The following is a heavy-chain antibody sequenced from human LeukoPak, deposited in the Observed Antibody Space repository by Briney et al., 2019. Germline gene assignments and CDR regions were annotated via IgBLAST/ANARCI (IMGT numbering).Heavy chain of an antibody. CDR3: ARDVGSSSWYFDY. D-gene: IGHD6-13*01. CDR2: IIPIFGTA. V-gene: IGHV1-69*05. Sequence: ASVKVSCKASGGTFSSYAISWVRQAPGQGLEWMGGIIPIFGTANYAQKFQGRVTITTDESTSTAYMELSSQRSEDTAVYYCARDVGSSSWYFDYWGQGTLVTVSS. CDR1: GGTFSSYA. J-gene: IGHJ4*02.